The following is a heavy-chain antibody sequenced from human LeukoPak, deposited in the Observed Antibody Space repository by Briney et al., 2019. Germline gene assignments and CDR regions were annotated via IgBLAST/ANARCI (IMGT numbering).Heavy chain of an antibody. D-gene: IGHD3-22*01. CDR1: GFTFSDYY. V-gene: IGHV3-11*04. CDR2: ISSSGSTI. Sequence: PGGSLRLCCAASGFTFSDYYMSWIRQAPGKGLEWVSYISSSGSTIYYADSVKGRFTISRDNAKNSLYLQMNSLRAEDTAVYYCARDYHYYDSSGYYPHPYFDYWGQGTLVTVSS. J-gene: IGHJ4*02. CDR3: ARDYHYYDSSGYYPHPYFDY.